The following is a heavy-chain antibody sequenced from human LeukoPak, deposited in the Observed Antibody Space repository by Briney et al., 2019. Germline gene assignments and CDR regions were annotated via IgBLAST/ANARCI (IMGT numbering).Heavy chain of an antibody. CDR1: GFTFSSYG. D-gene: IGHD1-14*01. J-gene: IGHJ6*03. Sequence: PGGSLRLSYAASGFTFSSYGMHWVRQAPGKGLEWVAVISYDGSNKYYADSVKGRFTISRDNSKNTLYLQMNSLRAEDTAVYYCAKGGNGYYYYYYMDVWGKGTTVTVSS. CDR3: AKGGNGYYYYYYMDV. CDR2: ISYDGSNK. V-gene: IGHV3-30*18.